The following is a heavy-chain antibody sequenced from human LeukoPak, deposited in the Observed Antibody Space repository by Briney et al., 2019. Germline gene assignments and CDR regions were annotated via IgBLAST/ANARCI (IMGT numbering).Heavy chain of an antibody. D-gene: IGHD2-15*01. V-gene: IGHV1-69*05. CDR1: GGTFSSYA. CDR2: IIPIFGTA. CDR3: ARDGSRVEFDY. Sequence: ASVKVSCKASGGTFSSYAISWVRQAPGQGLEWMGGIIPIFGTANYAQKFQGRVTITRDTSASTAYMELSSLRSEDTAVYYCARDGSRVEFDYWGQGTLVTVSS. J-gene: IGHJ4*02.